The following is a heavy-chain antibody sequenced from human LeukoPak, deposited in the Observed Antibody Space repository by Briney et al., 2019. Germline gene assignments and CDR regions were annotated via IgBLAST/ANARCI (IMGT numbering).Heavy chain of an antibody. J-gene: IGHJ4*02. CDR3: AKETGGDWGYFEY. V-gene: IGHV3-23*01. CDR2: IHNSGDKT. CDR1: GFTFSSYA. Sequence: GGSLRLSCAASGFTFSSYAMSWVRQAPGKGLEWVSSIHNSGDKTFYSDSVRGRFTISRDNSKSTVYLQMNSLTADDTALYYCAKETGGDWGYFEYWGQGILVTVSS. D-gene: IGHD2-21*01.